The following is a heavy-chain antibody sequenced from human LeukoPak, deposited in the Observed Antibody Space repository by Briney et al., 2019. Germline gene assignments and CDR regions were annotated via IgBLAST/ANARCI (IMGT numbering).Heavy chain of an antibody. CDR1: RYTFTSYD. Sequence: ASVKVSCKASRYTFTSYDINWVRQATGQGLEWMGWMNPNSGNTGYAQNFQGRVTMTRDTSISTAYMELSSLRSEDAAVYYCTRGAVSEYCSGGSCYRWDQWGQGTLVTVSS. V-gene: IGHV1-8*01. J-gene: IGHJ4*02. D-gene: IGHD2-15*01. CDR3: TRGAVSEYCSGGSCYRWDQ. CDR2: MNPNSGNT.